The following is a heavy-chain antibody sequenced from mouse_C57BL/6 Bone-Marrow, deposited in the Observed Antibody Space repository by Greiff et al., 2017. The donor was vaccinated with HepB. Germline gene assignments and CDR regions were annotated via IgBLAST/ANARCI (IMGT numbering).Heavy chain of an antibody. J-gene: IGHJ3*01. Sequence: VQLQQPGAELVKPGASVKLSCKASGYTFTSYWMQWVKQRPGQGLEWIGEIDPSDSYTNYNQKFKGKATLTVETSSSTAYMQLSSLTSEDSAVYYCARSYGSRGAYWGQGTLVTVSA. CDR2: IDPSDSYT. CDR1: GYTFTSYW. V-gene: IGHV1-50*01. CDR3: ARSYGSRGAY. D-gene: IGHD1-1*01.